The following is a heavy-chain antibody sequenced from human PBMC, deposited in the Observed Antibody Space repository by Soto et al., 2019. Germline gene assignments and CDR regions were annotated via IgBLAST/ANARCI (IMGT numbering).Heavy chain of an antibody. CDR1: GFTFSSYT. V-gene: IGHV3-23*01. Sequence: PGGSLRLSCSASGFTFSSYTMGWVRLTPGKGLEWLSSIFAGSGNSDYADSVTGRFTISRDNSKNTLYLQMNSLRAEDTAVYYCAKLRGLSGSPFDYWGQGTLVTVSS. CDR3: AKLRGLSGSPFDY. J-gene: IGHJ4*02. CDR2: IFAGSGNS. D-gene: IGHD3-9*01.